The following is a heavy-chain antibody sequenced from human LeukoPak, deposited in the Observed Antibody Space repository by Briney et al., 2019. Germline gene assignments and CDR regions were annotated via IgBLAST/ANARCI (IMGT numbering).Heavy chain of an antibody. CDR1: GFTFTSHV. D-gene: IGHD1-1*01. CDR3: VREGLERRTNFDY. Sequence: GGSLRLSCSASGFTFTSHVMHWLRQAPGKGLQYVSGISMNVQTTYYAGSVKGRFTISRDSSKNTVYLQMNSLTAEDTAVYYCVREGLERRTNFDYWGQGTLVSVSS. J-gene: IGHJ4*02. V-gene: IGHV3-64D*06. CDR2: ISMNVQTT.